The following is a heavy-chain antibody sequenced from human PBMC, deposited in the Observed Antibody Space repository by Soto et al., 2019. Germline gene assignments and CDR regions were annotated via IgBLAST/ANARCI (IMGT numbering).Heavy chain of an antibody. V-gene: IGHV3-11*06. D-gene: IGHD3-22*01. CDR3: ARSSGWRQVVGYKYGLDV. CDR2: ISGSGTYT. J-gene: IGHJ6*02. Sequence: QVQLVESGGGLVKPGGSLRLSCAVSGFTVSDHYMTWIRQAPGKGLEWVSYISGSGTYTNYADSVKGRFIISRDMAQNSLGLQIISLRAEDTAVYYCARSSGWRQVVGYKYGLDVWGQGTAVTVSS. CDR1: GFTVSDHY.